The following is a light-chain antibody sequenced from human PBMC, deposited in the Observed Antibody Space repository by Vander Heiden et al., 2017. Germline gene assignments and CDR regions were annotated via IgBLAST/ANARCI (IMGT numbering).Light chain of an antibody. Sequence: DIQMTQSPSSLSASVGDRVTITCQASQAISNYLNWYQQKPGKAPKLLIYDASSSAAGVPSRLSGSGSGTDFTFTISSLQPEDIATYYCQQFHALPYTFGQGTKLAIK. CDR2: DAS. CDR3: QQFHALPYT. V-gene: IGKV1-33*01. J-gene: IGKJ2*01. CDR1: QAISNY.